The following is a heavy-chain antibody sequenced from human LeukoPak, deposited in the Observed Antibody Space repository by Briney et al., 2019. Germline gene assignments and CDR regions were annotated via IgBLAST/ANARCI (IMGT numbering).Heavy chain of an antibody. CDR1: GFTSRIYR. CDR3: ARAEYYDSSGYYEF. CDR2: ISSSSSAK. Sequence: PGGSLRLSCATSGFTSRIYRLNWVRQAPGKGLEWVSCISSSSSAKYYADSVKGRFTISRDNAKNSLHLQMNSLRDEDTAVYYCARAEYYDSSGYYEFWGQGTLVTVSS. D-gene: IGHD3-22*01. V-gene: IGHV3-48*02. J-gene: IGHJ4*02.